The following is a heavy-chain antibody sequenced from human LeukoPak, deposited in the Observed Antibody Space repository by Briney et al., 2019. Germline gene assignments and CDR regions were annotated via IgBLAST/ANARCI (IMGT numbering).Heavy chain of an antibody. J-gene: IGHJ4*02. V-gene: IGHV3-33*06. D-gene: IGHD3-10*01. CDR1: GFTFSSYG. CDR3: AKADRGWGVITKD. CDR2: IWYDGSNK. Sequence: PRGSLRLSCAASGFTFSSYGMHWVRQAPGKGLEWVAVIWYDGSNKYYADSVKGRFTISRDNSKNTLYLQMNSLRAEDTAVYYCAKADRGWGVITKDWGQGTLVTVSS.